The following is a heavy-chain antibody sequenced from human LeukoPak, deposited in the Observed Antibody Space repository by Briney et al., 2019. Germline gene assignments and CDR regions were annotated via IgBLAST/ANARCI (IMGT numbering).Heavy chain of an antibody. D-gene: IGHD1-7*01. Sequence: GGSLRLSCAASGFTFSSYAMSWVRQAPGKGLEWVSAISASGYSTYYADSGKGRFTLSRDNSKKTLYLQMNSLRAEDTAIFYCAKDVYNWNFYFDYWGQGTLVTVSS. CDR2: ISASGYST. CDR1: GFTFSSYA. J-gene: IGHJ4*02. CDR3: AKDVYNWNFYFDY. V-gene: IGHV3-23*01.